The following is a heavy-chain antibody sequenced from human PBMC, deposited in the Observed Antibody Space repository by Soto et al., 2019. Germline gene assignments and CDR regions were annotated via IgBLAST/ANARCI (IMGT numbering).Heavy chain of an antibody. D-gene: IGHD6-13*01. Sequence: SETLSLTCTVSGGSISSYYWSWIRQPPGKGLEWIGYIYYSGSTNYNPSLKSRVTISVDTSKNQFSLKLSSVTAADTAVYYCARAQDSTSSWYPWWFDPWGQGTLVTVSS. CDR1: GGSISSYY. CDR3: ARAQDSTSSWYPWWFDP. CDR2: IYYSGST. V-gene: IGHV4-59*01. J-gene: IGHJ5*02.